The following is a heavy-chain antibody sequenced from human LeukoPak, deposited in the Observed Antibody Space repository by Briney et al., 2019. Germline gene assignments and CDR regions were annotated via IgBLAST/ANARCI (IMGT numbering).Heavy chain of an antibody. Sequence: ASEKVSCKASGYTFTGYYMHWVRQAPGQGLEWMGWINPNSGGTNYAQKFQGRVTMTRDTSISTAYMELSRLRSDDTAVYYCARAHCSSTSCPQGGSWFDPWGQGTLVTVSS. CDR3: ARAHCSSTSCPQGGSWFDP. J-gene: IGHJ5*02. CDR2: INPNSGGT. V-gene: IGHV1-2*02. CDR1: GYTFTGYY. D-gene: IGHD2-2*01.